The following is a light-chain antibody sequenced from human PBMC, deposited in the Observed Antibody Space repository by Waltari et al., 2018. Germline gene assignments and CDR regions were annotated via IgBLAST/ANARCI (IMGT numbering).Light chain of an antibody. V-gene: IGLV1-40*01. Sequence: QSALTQPPSVSGAPGQRITISCTGSGSNIGAGYDVHWYQQFPGTAPKLLLYGNNNRPSGVPDRFVGSKTGTSASLAITGLQADDEVDYYCQSYDRSLSVVFGGGTKLTVL. J-gene: IGLJ2*01. CDR3: QSYDRSLSVV. CDR2: GNN. CDR1: GSNIGAGYD.